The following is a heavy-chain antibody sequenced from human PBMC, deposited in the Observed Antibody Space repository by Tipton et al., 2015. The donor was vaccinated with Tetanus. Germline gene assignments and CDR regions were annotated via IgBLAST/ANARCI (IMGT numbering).Heavy chain of an antibody. V-gene: IGHV1-69*01. CDR1: GVTFSSYA. Sequence: QSGPEVKKPGSSVRVSCKTFGVTFSSYAISWVRQAPGQGLEWMGGIFPLFGTANYAPEFQGRVTLTADESTDTAYMELSSLRSEDTAVYYCARPVRYCSGGSCFLALDFWGQGTLVTVSS. CDR3: ARPVRYCSGGSCFLALDF. D-gene: IGHD2-15*01. J-gene: IGHJ4*02. CDR2: IFPLFGTA.